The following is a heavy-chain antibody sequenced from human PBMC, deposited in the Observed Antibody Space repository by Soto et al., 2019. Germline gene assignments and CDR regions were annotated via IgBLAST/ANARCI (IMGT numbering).Heavy chain of an antibody. J-gene: IGHJ4*02. CDR3: ARHFGYGGYGDY. D-gene: IGHD5-12*01. CDR1: GGSISSSNW. CDR2: IYHSGST. Sequence: QVQLQESGPGLVKPSGTLSLTCAVSGGSISSSNWWSWVRQPPGKGLEWIGEIYHSGSTNYNPSLKSRVAKAVDKSNYQFSLKLSSVTAADTAVYYCARHFGYGGYGDYWGQGTLVTVSS. V-gene: IGHV4-4*02.